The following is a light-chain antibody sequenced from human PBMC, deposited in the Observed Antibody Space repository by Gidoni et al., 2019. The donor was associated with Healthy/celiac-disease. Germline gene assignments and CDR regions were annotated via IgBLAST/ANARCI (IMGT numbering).Light chain of an antibody. CDR2: AAS. J-gene: IGKJ1*01. Sequence: DIQMTQSPSSLSASVGDRVTITCRASQSISSYLNWYQQKPGKAPKLLIYAASSLQSGVPSRFSGSGSGTDFTLTISSVQPEDFATYYCQQSYSTFWTFXXXTKVEIK. CDR1: QSISSY. CDR3: QQSYSTFWT. V-gene: IGKV1-39*01.